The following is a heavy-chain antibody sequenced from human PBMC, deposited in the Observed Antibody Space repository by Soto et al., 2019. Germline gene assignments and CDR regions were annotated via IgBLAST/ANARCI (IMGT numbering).Heavy chain of an antibody. Sequence: ASVKVSCKPSGYTFNTYYLHWLRQAPGQALEWMGVIHPSGGGTTYAQKFLGRVTVTRDTSTTTVFMELSSLRSDDTAVYYCARGGHIAVVTASFDYWGQGALVTVSS. CDR2: IHPSGGGT. J-gene: IGHJ4*02. CDR1: GYTFNTYY. V-gene: IGHV1-46*02. D-gene: IGHD2-21*02. CDR3: ARGGHIAVVTASFDY.